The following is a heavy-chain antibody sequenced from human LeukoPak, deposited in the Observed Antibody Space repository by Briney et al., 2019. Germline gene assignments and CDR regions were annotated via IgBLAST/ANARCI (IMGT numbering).Heavy chain of an antibody. CDR3: ARAYYYGMDV. Sequence: SETLSLTCTVSGGSISSYYWSWIRQPPGKGLEWIGYIYYSGSTNYNPSLKSRVTISVDTSKNQFSLRLSSVTAADTAVYYCARAYYYGMDVWGQGTTVTVSS. J-gene: IGHJ6*02. V-gene: IGHV4-59*01. CDR1: GGSISSYY. CDR2: IYYSGST.